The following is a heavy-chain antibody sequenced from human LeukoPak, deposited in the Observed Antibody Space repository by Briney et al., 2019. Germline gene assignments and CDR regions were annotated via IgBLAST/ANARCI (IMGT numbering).Heavy chain of an antibody. CDR3: AREGYCSGGSCYYWYFDL. V-gene: IGHV3-33*01. Sequence: GSNKYYADSVKGRFTISRDNSKNTLYLQMNSLRAEDTAVYYCAREGYCSGGSCYYWYFDLWGRGTLVTVSS. CDR2: GSNK. D-gene: IGHD2-15*01. J-gene: IGHJ2*01.